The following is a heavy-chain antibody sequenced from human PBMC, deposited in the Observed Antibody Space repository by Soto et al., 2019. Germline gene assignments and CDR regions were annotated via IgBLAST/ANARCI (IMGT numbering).Heavy chain of an antibody. CDR3: ASARYDFWSGYYTRFWFDP. Sequence: PSETLSLTCDVSGGSSMISSYYCCWIRQPPGKGLEWIGYIYYSGSTYYNPSLKSRVTISVDTSKNQFSLKLSSVTAADTAVYYCASARYDFWSGYYTRFWFDPWGQGTLVTVSS. V-gene: IGHV4-31*11. D-gene: IGHD3-3*01. J-gene: IGHJ5*02. CDR2: IYYSGST. CDR1: GGSSMISSYY.